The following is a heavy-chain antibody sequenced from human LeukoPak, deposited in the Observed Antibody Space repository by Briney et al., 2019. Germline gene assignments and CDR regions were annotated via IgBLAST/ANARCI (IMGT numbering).Heavy chain of an antibody. J-gene: IGHJ4*02. D-gene: IGHD2-2*02. CDR3: ARAARYCSSTSCYNDY. Sequence: ASVKVSCKASGYTFTSYGISWVRQAPGHGLEWMGWISAYNGNTNCAQKLQGRVTMTTDTSTSTAYMELRSLRSDDTAVYYCARAARYCSSTSCYNDYWGQGTLVTVSS. CDR1: GYTFTSYG. CDR2: ISAYNGNT. V-gene: IGHV1-18*01.